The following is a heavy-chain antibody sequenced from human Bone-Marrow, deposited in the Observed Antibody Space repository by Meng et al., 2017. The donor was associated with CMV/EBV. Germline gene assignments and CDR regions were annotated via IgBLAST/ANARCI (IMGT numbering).Heavy chain of an antibody. CDR1: GGSFSGYY. V-gene: IGHV4-34*01. CDR3: ARRGYCSSTSCYTLTIFGVGDYYGMDV. J-gene: IGHJ6*02. Sequence: GSLRLSCAVYGGSFSGYYWSWIRQPPGKGLEWIGEINHSGSTNYNPSLKSRVTISVDASKNQFSLKLSSVTAADTAVYYCARRGYCSSTSCYTLTIFGVGDYYGMDVWGQGTTVTVSS. D-gene: IGHD2-2*02. CDR2: INHSGST.